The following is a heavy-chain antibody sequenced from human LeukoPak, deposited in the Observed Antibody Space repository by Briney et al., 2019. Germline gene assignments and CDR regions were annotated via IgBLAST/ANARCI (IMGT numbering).Heavy chain of an antibody. CDR1: GFTFSNYW. CDR2: INEEGTDK. V-gene: IGHV3-7*03. CDR3: ARGSRGPYY. D-gene: IGHD5-24*01. Sequence: GGSLRLSCTASGFTFSNYWMTWVRQAPGKGLEWLASINEEGTDKYCVDSVKGRFTISRDNAKNSMFLQMNSLRAEDTAIYYCARGSRGPYYWGQGTLVTVSS. J-gene: IGHJ4*02.